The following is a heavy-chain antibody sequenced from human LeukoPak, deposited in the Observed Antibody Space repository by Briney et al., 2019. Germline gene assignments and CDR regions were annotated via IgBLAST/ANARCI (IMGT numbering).Heavy chain of an antibody. D-gene: IGHD4-17*01. J-gene: IGHJ2*01. Sequence: GGSLRLSCAASGFTFSSYWMHWVRQAPGKGLVWVSRINSDGSSTSYADSVKGRFTIPRDNAKNTLYLQMNSLRAEDTAVYYCAREQLPYGDYAGYFDLWGRGTLVTVSS. CDR3: AREQLPYGDYAGYFDL. CDR2: INSDGSST. V-gene: IGHV3-74*01. CDR1: GFTFSSYW.